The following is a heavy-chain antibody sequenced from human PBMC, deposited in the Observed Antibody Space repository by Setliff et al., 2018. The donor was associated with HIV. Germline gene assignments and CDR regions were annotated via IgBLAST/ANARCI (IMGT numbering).Heavy chain of an antibody. D-gene: IGHD3-9*01. CDR2: VSPFDDGT. Sequence: ASVKVSCKTFGYYFNIDYMHWVRQAPGQGLKWMAMVSPFDDGTNYAQKFQGRVTMTRDTSTSTVYMELRSLRSEDTALYYCAGSILTGYYTFGADYWGQGTLVTVSS. CDR1: GYYFNIDY. V-gene: IGHV1-46*02. J-gene: IGHJ4*02. CDR3: AGSILTGYYTFGADY.